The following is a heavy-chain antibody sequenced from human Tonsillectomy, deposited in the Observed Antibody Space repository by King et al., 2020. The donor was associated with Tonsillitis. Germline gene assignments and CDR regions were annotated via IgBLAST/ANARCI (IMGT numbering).Heavy chain of an antibody. CDR3: ARRFGITGTTEVPYYYVMDV. CDR1: GYSFTSYW. CDR2: IDPSDSYT. V-gene: IGHV5-10-1*01. D-gene: IGHD1-7*01. Sequence: MQLVQSGAEVKKPGESLRISCKGSGYSFTSYWISWVRQMPGKGLEWMGRIDPSDSYTNYIPSFQGHVTISADKYISNAYLQWISLKASDTDMYYCARRFGITGTTEVPYYYVMDVCGQGTSVTGS. J-gene: IGHJ6*02.